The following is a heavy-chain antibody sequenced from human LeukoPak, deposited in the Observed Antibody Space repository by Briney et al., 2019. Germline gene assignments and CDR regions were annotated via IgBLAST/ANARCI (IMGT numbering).Heavy chain of an antibody. J-gene: IGHJ3*02. V-gene: IGHV3-23*01. Sequence: GGSLRLSCAASGFTFSSYAMSWVRQAPGKGLEWVSAISGSGGSTYYADSVKGRFIISRDNSKNTLYLQMNSLRAEDTAVYYCARDIAIRDGYNLPNAFDIWGQGTMVTVSS. CDR2: ISGSGGST. CDR3: ARDIAIRDGYNLPNAFDI. D-gene: IGHD5-24*01. CDR1: GFTFSSYA.